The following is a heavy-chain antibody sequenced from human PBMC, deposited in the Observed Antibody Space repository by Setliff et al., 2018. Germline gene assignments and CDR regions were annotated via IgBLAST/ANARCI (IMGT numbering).Heavy chain of an antibody. CDR1: GFTFSNYA. D-gene: IGHD4-4*01. CDR3: AKDTGYYFDY. V-gene: IGHV3-23*01. CDR2: ISGSGAI. J-gene: IGHJ4*02. Sequence: PGGSLRLSCAASGFTFSNYAMSWVRQAPGKGLEWVSAISGSGAISYADSVKGRFTVSRDNSKNTLYLQMNSLRGEDTAVYYRAKDTGYYFDYWGQGTLVTVSS.